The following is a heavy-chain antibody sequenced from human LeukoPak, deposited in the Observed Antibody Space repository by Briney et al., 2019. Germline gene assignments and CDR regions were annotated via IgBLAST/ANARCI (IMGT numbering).Heavy chain of an antibody. J-gene: IGHJ4*02. Sequence: ASVKVSCKASGYTFTSYYMHWVRQAPGQGLEWMGIINPSGGSTSYAQKFQGRVTMTRDTSTSTVYMELSSLRSEDTVVYYCARSIAARRPPGYYFDYWGQGTLVTVSS. CDR1: GYTFTSYY. D-gene: IGHD6-6*01. CDR3: ARSIAARRPPGYYFDY. CDR2: INPSGGST. V-gene: IGHV1-46*01.